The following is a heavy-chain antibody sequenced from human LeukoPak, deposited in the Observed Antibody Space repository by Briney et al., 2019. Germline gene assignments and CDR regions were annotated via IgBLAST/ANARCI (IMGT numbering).Heavy chain of an antibody. CDR1: GYTFTRYG. Sequence: ASVKVSCKASGYTFTRYGITWVRQAPGQGLEWMGWMNPNSGNTGYAQKFQGRVTMTRNTSISTAYMELSSLRSEGTAVYYCASGYANYYYYYGMDVWGQGTTVTVSS. J-gene: IGHJ6*02. V-gene: IGHV1-8*01. D-gene: IGHD4-17*01. CDR3: ASGYANYYYYYGMDV. CDR2: MNPNSGNT.